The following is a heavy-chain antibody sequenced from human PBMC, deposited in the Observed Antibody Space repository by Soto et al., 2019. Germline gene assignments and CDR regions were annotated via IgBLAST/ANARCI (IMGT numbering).Heavy chain of an antibody. J-gene: IGHJ5*02. V-gene: IGHV4-59*01. D-gene: IGHD2-21*01. CDR1: GGSISSYY. Sequence: QVQLQESGPGLVKPSETLSLTCTVSGGSISSYYWSWIRQPPGKGLEWIGYIYYSGSTNYNPSLKSRVTISVDTSKDQFSLKLSSVTAADTAVYYCARGIPYSWFDPWGQGTLVTVSS. CDR2: IYYSGST. CDR3: ARGIPYSWFDP.